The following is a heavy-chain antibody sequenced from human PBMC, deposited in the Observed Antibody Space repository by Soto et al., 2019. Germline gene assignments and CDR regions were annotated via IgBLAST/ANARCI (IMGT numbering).Heavy chain of an antibody. D-gene: IGHD1-1*01. J-gene: IGHJ4*02. CDR1: GFTFDDYA. Sequence: EVQLVESGGGLVQPGRSLRLSCAASGFTFDDYAMHWVRQAPGKGLEWISGISWDSGTLGYADSVKGRFIISRDDAKNSLYLQMNSLRGEDTALYYCAQGRYPTMARPVDQWGQGTLVTVSS. CDR3: AQGRYPTMARPVDQ. V-gene: IGHV3-9*01. CDR2: ISWDSGTL.